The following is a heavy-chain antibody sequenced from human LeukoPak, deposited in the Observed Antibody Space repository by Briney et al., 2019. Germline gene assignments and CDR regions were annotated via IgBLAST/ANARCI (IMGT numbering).Heavy chain of an antibody. Sequence: SETLSLTCAVSGYSISSGYYWGWIRQPPGKGLEWIGSIYHSGSTYYNPSLKSRVTISVDTSKNQFSLKLSSVTAADTAVYYCARETIVTTRAARKDWYFDLWGRGTLVTVSS. CDR1: GYSISSGYY. CDR3: ARETIVTTRAARKDWYFDL. D-gene: IGHD4-11*01. J-gene: IGHJ2*01. V-gene: IGHV4-38-2*02. CDR2: IYHSGST.